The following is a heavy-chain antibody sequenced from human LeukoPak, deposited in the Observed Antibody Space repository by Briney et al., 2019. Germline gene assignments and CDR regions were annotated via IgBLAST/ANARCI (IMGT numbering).Heavy chain of an antibody. CDR3: ARDQGIVVVALDY. J-gene: IGHJ4*02. D-gene: IGHD2-15*01. V-gene: IGHV3-33*01. CDR1: GFTFSSYG. Sequence: GGSLRLSCAASGFTFSSYGMHWVRQAPGKGLEWVAVIWYDGSNKYYADSVKGRFTISRDNSKNTLYLQMNSLRAEDTAVYYCARDQGIVVVALDYGCQVTLVIVSS. CDR2: IWYDGSNK.